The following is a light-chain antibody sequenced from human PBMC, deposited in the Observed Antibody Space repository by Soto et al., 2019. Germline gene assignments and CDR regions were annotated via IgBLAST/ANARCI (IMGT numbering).Light chain of an antibody. V-gene: IGLV1-51*01. CDR1: SSNIGNSF. CDR3: GAWDGGLSAFV. CDR2: DNN. Sequence: QSVLMQPPSVSAAPGRTVTISCSGSSSNIGNSFVSWYQQLPGTAPRLLIYDNNERPSGIPDRFSGSKSGTSATLGITGLQTGDEADYYCGAWDGGLSAFVFGTGTKVTVL. J-gene: IGLJ1*01.